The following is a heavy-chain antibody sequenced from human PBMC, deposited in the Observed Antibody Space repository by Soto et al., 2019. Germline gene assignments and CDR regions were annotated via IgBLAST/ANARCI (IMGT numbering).Heavy chain of an antibody. CDR2: INHSGST. Sequence: SETLSLTCAVDGRSFSGYYWSWIRQPPGKGLEWIGEINHSGSTNYNPSLKSRVTISVDTSKNQFSLKLSSVTAADTAVYYCARRKLGYCSSTSCYTPRYYYGMDVWGQGTTVTVSS. D-gene: IGHD2-2*02. CDR1: GRSFSGYY. J-gene: IGHJ6*02. V-gene: IGHV4-34*01. CDR3: ARRKLGYCSSTSCYTPRYYYGMDV.